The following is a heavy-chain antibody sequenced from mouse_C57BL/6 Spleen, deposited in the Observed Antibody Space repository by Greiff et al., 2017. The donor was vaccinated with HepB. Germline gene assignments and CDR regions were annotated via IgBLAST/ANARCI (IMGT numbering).Heavy chain of an antibody. D-gene: IGHD3-2*02. V-gene: IGHV1-63*01. CDR1: GYTFTNYW. Sequence: QVQLKQSGAELVRPGTSVKMSCKASGYTFTNYWIGWAKQRPGHGLEWIGDIYPGGGYTNYNEKFKGKATLTADKSSSTAYMQFSSLTSEDSAIYFCARSLDSSGYRFAYWGQGTLVTVSA. CDR2: IYPGGGYT. J-gene: IGHJ3*01. CDR3: ARSLDSSGYRFAY.